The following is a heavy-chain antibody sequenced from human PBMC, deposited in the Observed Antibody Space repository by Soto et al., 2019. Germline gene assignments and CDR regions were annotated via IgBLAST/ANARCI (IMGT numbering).Heavy chain of an antibody. D-gene: IGHD3-10*01. J-gene: IGHJ4*02. V-gene: IGHV4-59*08. CDR2: ILYSGST. CDR3: ARWFQPNTGYLDY. Sequence: SETLSLTCSVSGGSISNYYWSWIRQPPGKGLEWIGFILYSGSTKYSPSLKSRVTISVDTSKNQFSLKLSSVTAADTAVYYCARWFQPNTGYLDYWGLGSLVTVSS. CDR1: GGSISNYY.